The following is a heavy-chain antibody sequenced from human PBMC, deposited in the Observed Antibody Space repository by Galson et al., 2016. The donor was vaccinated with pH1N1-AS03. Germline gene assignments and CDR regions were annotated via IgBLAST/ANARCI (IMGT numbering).Heavy chain of an antibody. Sequence: QSGAEVKKPGESLMISCKASGFRFTTYWIAWVRQLPGKGLEWMGFIYPGDSDTKYSPSFQGQVTISADKSISTAYLRRNSLKASDTAMYYCARGDGYNYYFDYWGQGTLVTVSS. J-gene: IGHJ4*02. CDR1: GFRFTTYW. CDR2: IYPGDSDT. CDR3: ARGDGYNYYFDY. V-gene: IGHV5-51*03. D-gene: IGHD5-24*01.